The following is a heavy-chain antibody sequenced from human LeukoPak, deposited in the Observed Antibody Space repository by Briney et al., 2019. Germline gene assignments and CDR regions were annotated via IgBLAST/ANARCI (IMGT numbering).Heavy chain of an antibody. J-gene: IGHJ4*02. CDR3: ARLGSGWSFNF. CDR1: GFTFSSYG. V-gene: IGHV3-33*01. Sequence: TGRSLRLSCAASGFTFSSYGMNWVRQAPGKGLEWVAVIWYDGSNKYYADSVKGRFTISRDNSKNTVSLQLNSLRAEDTAVYYCARLGSGWSFNFWGRGTLVAVSS. CDR2: IWYDGSNK. D-gene: IGHD6-19*01.